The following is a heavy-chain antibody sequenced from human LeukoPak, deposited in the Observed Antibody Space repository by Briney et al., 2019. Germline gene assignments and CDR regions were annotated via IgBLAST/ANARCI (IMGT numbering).Heavy chain of an antibody. J-gene: IGHJ4*02. CDR3: AREGFGSDSNYYDSSGYYFFDY. CDR1: GFTFSDYY. Sequence: GGSLRLSCAASGFTFSDYYMSWIRQAPGKGLEWVSYISSSGSTIYYADSVKGRFTISRDNAKNSLYLQMNSLRAEDTAVYYCAREGFGSDSNYYDSSGYYFFDYWGQGTLVTVSS. V-gene: IGHV3-11*01. D-gene: IGHD3-22*01. CDR2: ISSSGSTI.